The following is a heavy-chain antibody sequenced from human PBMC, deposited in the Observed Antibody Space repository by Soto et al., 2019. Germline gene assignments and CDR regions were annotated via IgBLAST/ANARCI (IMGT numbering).Heavy chain of an antibody. Sequence: EVQLVDSGGDLVQPGESLILSCAACGFAFSSYWMSWVRQAPGKGLEWVANIKPDGSEKYYVDSVKGRFTISRDNAKTSLYLQMNSLRAEDTALYFCVRGGYFFNDWGQGTLVTVSS. V-gene: IGHV3-7*01. CDR2: IKPDGSEK. D-gene: IGHD3-22*01. CDR3: VRGGYFFND. CDR1: GFAFSSYW. J-gene: IGHJ4*02.